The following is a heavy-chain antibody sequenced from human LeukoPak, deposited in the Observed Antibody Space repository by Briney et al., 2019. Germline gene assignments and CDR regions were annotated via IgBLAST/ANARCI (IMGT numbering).Heavy chain of an antibody. Sequence: PGESLRLSCAASGFTFSRYAMHWVRQAQGKGLEWVSAITSDDSTIYVDSVKGRFTISRDNSKNTLHLQMNSLRAEDTAVYYCATLYSDYGDYWGQGTLVTVSS. CDR1: GFTFSRYA. CDR2: ITSDDST. J-gene: IGHJ4*02. D-gene: IGHD3-10*01. CDR3: ATLYSDYGDY. V-gene: IGHV3-23*01.